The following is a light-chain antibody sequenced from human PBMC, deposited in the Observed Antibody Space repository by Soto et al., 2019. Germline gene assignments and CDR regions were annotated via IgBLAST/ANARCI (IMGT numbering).Light chain of an antibody. Sequence: EIVMTQSPATLSVSPGERATLSCRASQSVSSNLAWYQQKPGQAPRLLIYGASTRATGIPARFSGSGSGTEFTLTISSLQSEDFAVYYCQQYNNWPNMYTFGQGTELEIK. V-gene: IGKV3-15*01. J-gene: IGKJ2*01. CDR3: QQYNNWPNMYT. CDR1: QSVSSN. CDR2: GAS.